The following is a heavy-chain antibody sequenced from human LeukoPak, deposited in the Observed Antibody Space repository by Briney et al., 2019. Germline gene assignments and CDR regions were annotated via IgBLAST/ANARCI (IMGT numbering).Heavy chain of an antibody. Sequence: GASVKVSCKASGYTFTGYYMHWVRQAPGQGLEWMGGIIPIFGTANYAQEFQGRVTITADESTSTAYMELSSLRSEDTAVYYCARLSREARHWGDAFDIWGQGTMVTASS. D-gene: IGHD3-16*01. CDR2: IIPIFGTA. J-gene: IGHJ3*02. CDR1: GYTFTGYY. V-gene: IGHV1-69*13. CDR3: ARLSREARHWGDAFDI.